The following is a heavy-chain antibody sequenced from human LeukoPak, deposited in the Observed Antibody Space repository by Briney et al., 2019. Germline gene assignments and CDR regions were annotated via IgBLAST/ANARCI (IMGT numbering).Heavy chain of an antibody. J-gene: IGHJ4*02. D-gene: IGHD2-21*01. V-gene: IGHV4-59*12. CDR1: GGSISSYY. Sequence: KPSETLSLTCTVSGGSISSYYWSWIRQPPGKGLEWIGYIYYSGSTNYNPSLKSRVTISIDTSKNQFSLKLTSVTAADTAVYYCARAPFGDLDYWGQGTLVTVSS. CDR3: ARAPFGDLDY. CDR2: IYYSGST.